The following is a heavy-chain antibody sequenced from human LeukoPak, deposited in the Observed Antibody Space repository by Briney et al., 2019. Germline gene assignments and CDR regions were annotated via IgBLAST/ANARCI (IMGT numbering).Heavy chain of an antibody. J-gene: IGHJ4*02. CDR2: IYYSGST. CDR1: GGSISSHY. V-gene: IGHV4-59*11. CDR3: ARVRAGALDY. Sequence: ASETLSLTCTVSGGSISSHYWSWIRQPPGKGLEWIGYIYYSGSTNYSPSLKSRVTISVDTSKNQFSLKLSSVTAADTAVYYCARVRAGALDYWGQGTLVTVSS. D-gene: IGHD1-26*01.